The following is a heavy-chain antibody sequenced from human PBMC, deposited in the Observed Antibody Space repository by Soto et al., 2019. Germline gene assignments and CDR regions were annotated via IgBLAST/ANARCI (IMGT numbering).Heavy chain of an antibody. J-gene: IGHJ4*02. CDR2: IYSGGYT. Sequence: EVQLVESGGGLIQPGGSLRLSCAVSGFTVSNNYMSWVRQAPGKGLEGVSVIYSGGYTAYGDSVKGRFTISRDNSKNPLFPQKKGRGAGDTAVYSWATHPGGGGYWGQGTLVTVSS. CDR1: GFTVSNNY. CDR3: ATHPGGGGY. D-gene: IGHD3-10*01. V-gene: IGHV3-53*01.